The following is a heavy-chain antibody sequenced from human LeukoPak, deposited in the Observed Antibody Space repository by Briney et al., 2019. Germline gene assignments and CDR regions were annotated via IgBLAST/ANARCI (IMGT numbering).Heavy chain of an antibody. J-gene: IGHJ6*02. CDR2: IKSKTDGGTT. CDR1: GFTFSNAW. CDR3: AKDRILHYYGMDV. D-gene: IGHD2-21*01. Sequence: GGSLRLSCAASGFTFSNAWMNWVRQAPGKGLEWVGRIKSKTDGGTTDYAAPVKGRFTISRDNSKNTLYLQMNSLRAEDTAVYYCAKDRILHYYGMDVWGQATTVTVSS. V-gene: IGHV3-15*07.